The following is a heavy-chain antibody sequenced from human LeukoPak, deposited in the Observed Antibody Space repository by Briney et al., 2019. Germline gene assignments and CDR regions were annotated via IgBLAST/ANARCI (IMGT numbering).Heavy chain of an antibody. CDR1: GFTFSSYA. Sequence: PGGSLRLSCAASGFTFSSYAMHWVRQAPGKGLEWVAVISYDGSNKYYADSVKGRFTISRDNSKNTLYLQMNSLRAEDTAVYYCARGRARLQLDYWGQGTLVTVSS. D-gene: IGHD5-24*01. V-gene: IGHV3-30*04. CDR2: ISYDGSNK. J-gene: IGHJ4*02. CDR3: ARGRARLQLDY.